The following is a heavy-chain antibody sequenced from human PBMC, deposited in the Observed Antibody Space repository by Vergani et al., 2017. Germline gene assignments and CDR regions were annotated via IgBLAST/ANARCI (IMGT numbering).Heavy chain of an antibody. CDR3: ARDPDQWVRNDFWSGYLDY. CDR2: ISYDGSNK. D-gene: IGHD3-3*01. CDR1: GFTFSSYA. Sequence: QVQLVESGGGVVQPGRSLRLSCAASGFTFSSYAMHWVRQAPGKGLEWVAVISYDGSNKYYADSVKGRFTIPGDNAKNTLYLQMNSLRAEDTAVYYCARDPDQWVRNDFWSGYLDYWGQGTLVTVSS. V-gene: IGHV3-30*01. J-gene: IGHJ4*02.